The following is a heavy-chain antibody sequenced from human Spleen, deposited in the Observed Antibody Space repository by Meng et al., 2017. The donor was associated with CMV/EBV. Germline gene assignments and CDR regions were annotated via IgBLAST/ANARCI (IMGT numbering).Heavy chain of an antibody. CDR3: ARQGDSGWYTVDY. J-gene: IGHJ4*02. CDR1: GYIFTSYW. Sequence: GESLKISCKGSGYIFTSYWIGWVRQMPGKGLEWMGIIYPGDSDTRYSPSFQGQVTISADKSINTAYLQWSGLKASDSAMYFRARQGDSGWYTVDYWGQGTQVTVSS. CDR2: IYPGDSDT. D-gene: IGHD6-19*01. V-gene: IGHV5-51*01.